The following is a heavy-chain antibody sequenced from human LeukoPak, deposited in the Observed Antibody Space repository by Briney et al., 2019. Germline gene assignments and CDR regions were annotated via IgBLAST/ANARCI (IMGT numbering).Heavy chain of an antibody. CDR1: GFTFGDYA. D-gene: IGHD4-23*01. CDR2: IRSKAYGGTT. J-gene: IGHJ4*02. Sequence: GGSLRLSCTASGFTFGDYAMSWVRQAPGKGLEWVGFIRSKAYGGTTEYAASVKGRFTTSRDDSKSIAYLQMNSLKTEDTAVYYCTRRTTVVTLGVGGGFDYWGQGTLVTVSS. CDR3: TRRTTVVTLGVGGGFDY. V-gene: IGHV3-49*04.